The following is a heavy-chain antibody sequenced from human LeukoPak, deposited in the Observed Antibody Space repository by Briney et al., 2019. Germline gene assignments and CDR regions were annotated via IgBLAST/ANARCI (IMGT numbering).Heavy chain of an antibody. J-gene: IGHJ4*02. D-gene: IGHD3-3*01. V-gene: IGHV1-2*02. CDR1: GYTFTGYY. Sequence: ASVKVSCKASGYTFTGYYMHWVRQAPGQGLEWMGWINPNSGGTNYAQKFQGRVTMTRDTSISTAYMELSRLRSDDTAVYYCARDLRFWSGYYTPNWGQGTLVTVSS. CDR3: ARDLRFWSGYYTPN. CDR2: INPNSGGT.